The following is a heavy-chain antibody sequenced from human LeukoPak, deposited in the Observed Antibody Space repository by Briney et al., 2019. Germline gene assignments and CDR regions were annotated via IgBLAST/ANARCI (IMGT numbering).Heavy chain of an antibody. CDR3: TIERDSGVLIDW. D-gene: IGHD2/OR15-2a*01. V-gene: IGHV1-8*01. J-gene: IGHJ4*02. CDR2: MSPHSGHT. Sequence: ASVTVSCKTSGYTFTSYDINWVRQATGQRLEWMGWMSPHSGHTGYAQKFQGRVTMTRDTSISTAYMELRSLTSEDTAVYYCTIERDSGVLIDWGGQGTLVTVSS. CDR1: GYTFTSYD.